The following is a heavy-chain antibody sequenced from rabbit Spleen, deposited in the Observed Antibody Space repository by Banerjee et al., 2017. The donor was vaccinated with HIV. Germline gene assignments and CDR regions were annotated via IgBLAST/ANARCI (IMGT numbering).Heavy chain of an antibody. CDR2: INSGYSGYT. D-gene: IGHD8-1*01. J-gene: IGHJ6*01. Sequence: QSLEESGGDLVKPGASLTLTCTASGFSFGSNYYMCWVRQAPGKGLEWISCINSGYSGYTYYATRATGRFTCSKTSSTTVTLQMTSLTAADTATYFCARDTASSFSSYGMDLWGPGTLVTVS. CDR3: ARDTASSFSSYGMDL. CDR1: GFSFGSNYY. V-gene: IGHV1S40*01.